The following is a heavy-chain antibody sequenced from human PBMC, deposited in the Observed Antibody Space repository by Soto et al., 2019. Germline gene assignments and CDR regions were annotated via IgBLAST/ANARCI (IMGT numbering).Heavy chain of an antibody. CDR3: GKGYAATNYFYYATDV. CDR1: GFTFGIHA. V-gene: IGHV3-23*01. CDR2: ISGSGGST. D-gene: IGHD2-8*01. J-gene: IGHJ6*02. Sequence: EVQLLESGGGLVQPGGSLRLSCAASGFTFGIHAMSWVRQAPGKGLEWVSFISGSGGSTYYADSVKGRFTISRDNSKKTLYLQMNSLRGEDTAVYYCGKGYAATNYFYYATDVWGQGTTVTVSS.